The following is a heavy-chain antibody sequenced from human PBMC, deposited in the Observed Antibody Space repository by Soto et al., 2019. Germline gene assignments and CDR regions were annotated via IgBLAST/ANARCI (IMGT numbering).Heavy chain of an antibody. CDR2: VDSDSAYI. V-gene: IGHV3-21*01. D-gene: IGHD3-16*01. J-gene: IGHJ4*02. Sequence: AGGSLRLSCAASGITFSSCNMNWVRQAPGRGLEWVASVDSDSAYIYYADSVKGRFAISRDNAKNSLFLQMSSLRAEDTGTYYCAGRSTYGYTSDFDYWGQGALVTVSS. CDR1: GITFSSCN. CDR3: AGRSTYGYTSDFDY.